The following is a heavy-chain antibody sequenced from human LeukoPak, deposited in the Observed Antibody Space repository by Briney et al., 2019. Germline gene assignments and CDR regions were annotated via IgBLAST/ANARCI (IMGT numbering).Heavy chain of an antibody. CDR2: IYYSGST. Sequence: PSETLSLTCTVSGGSISSYYWSWIRQPPGKGLEWIGYIYYSGSTNYNPPLKSRVTISVDTSKNQFSLKLSSVTAADTAVYYCARTSSGYYGSGSYYWNYYYYYMDVWGKGTTVTVSS. V-gene: IGHV4-59*01. CDR1: GGSISSYY. CDR3: ARTSSGYYGSGSYYWNYYYYYMDV. J-gene: IGHJ6*03. D-gene: IGHD3-10*01.